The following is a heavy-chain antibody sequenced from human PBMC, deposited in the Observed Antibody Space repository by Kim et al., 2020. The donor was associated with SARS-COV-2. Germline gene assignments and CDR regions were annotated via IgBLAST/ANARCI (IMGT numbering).Heavy chain of an antibody. CDR1: GFTFSSYS. V-gene: IGHV3-21*01. J-gene: IGHJ3*02. CDR2: ISSSSSYI. D-gene: IGHD1-26*01. CDR3: ARESTRYSGSYGSAFDI. Sequence: GGSLRLSCAASGFTFSSYSMNWVRQAPGKGLEWVSSISSSSSYIYYADSVKGRFTISRDNAKNSLYLQMNSLRAEDTAVYYCARESTRYSGSYGSAFDIWGQGTMVTVSS.